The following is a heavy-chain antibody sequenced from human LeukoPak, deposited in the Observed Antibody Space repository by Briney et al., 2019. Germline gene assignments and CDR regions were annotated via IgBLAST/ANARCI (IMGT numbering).Heavy chain of an antibody. D-gene: IGHD3-10*01. CDR1: GVSVSSGGYY. CDR2: IYYSGST. V-gene: IGHV4-61*08. J-gene: IGHJ4*02. CDR3: ARRGGSGRSFDY. Sequence: SSETLSLTCTVSGVSVSSGGYYWSWIRQPPGKGLEWIGYIYYSGSTNYNPSLKSRVTISVDTSKNQFSLKVNSVTAADTAIYYCARRGGSGRSFDYWGQGTLVTVSS.